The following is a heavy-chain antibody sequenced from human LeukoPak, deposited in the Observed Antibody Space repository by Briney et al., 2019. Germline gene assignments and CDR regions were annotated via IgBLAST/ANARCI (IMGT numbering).Heavy chain of an antibody. CDR3: ARDLFAAAAGTQNWFDP. J-gene: IGHJ5*02. Sequence: ASVRVSCKASGYTFTGYYMHWVRQAPGQGLEWMGWINPNSGGTNYAQKFQGRGTMTGDTSISTAYMELSRLRSDDTAVYYCARDLFAAAAGTQNWFDPWGQGTLVTVSS. D-gene: IGHD6-13*01. CDR2: INPNSGGT. CDR1: GYTFTGYY. V-gene: IGHV1-2*02.